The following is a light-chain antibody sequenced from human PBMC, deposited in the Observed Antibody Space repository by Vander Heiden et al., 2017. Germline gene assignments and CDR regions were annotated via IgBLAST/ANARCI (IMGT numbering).Light chain of an antibody. Sequence: DIVMTQSPVSLAVSLGERATINCKSSQSVLYSSNNKNYLAWYQQKPGQPPKLLIYWASTRESGVPDRFSGSGSGTDFTLTISSLQAEDVAVYYCQQYYSTPTFGQGTKVEIK. V-gene: IGKV4-1*01. CDR2: WAS. CDR1: QSVLYSSNNKNY. CDR3: QQYYSTPT. J-gene: IGKJ1*01.